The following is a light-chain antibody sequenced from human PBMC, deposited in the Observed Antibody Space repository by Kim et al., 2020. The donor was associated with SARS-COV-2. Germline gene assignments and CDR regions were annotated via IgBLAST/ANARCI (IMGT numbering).Light chain of an antibody. CDR3: QQYFTFPIT. CDR2: AAS. CDR1: QAISNY. J-gene: IGKJ5*01. Sequence: DIQMTQSPSSLSASAGDRVTITCRTSQAISNYLAWFQQMPGKAPKPLIFAASRLHSGVPSKFSGSGSGTDFTLTISSLQPEDFATYYCQQYFTFPITFGQGTRLEIK. V-gene: IGKV1-16*02.